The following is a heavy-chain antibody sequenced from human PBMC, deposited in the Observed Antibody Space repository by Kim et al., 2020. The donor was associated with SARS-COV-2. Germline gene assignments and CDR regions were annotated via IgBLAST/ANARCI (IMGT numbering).Heavy chain of an antibody. CDR1: GFTFTNHG. Sequence: GGSLRLSCAVSGFTFTNHGMHWVRQAPGKGLEWVAMIWYDGSKKDYADSVKGRFTISRDFSNNTLYLQMNSLRAEDTALYFCARDPDGILIFDFWGQGTLVTVSS. CDR2: IWYDGSKK. D-gene: IGHD2-8*01. J-gene: IGHJ4*02. CDR3: ARDPDGILIFDF. V-gene: IGHV3-33*01.